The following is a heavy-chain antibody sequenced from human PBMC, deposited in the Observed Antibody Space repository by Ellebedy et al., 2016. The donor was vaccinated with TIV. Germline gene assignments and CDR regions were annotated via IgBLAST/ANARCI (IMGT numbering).Heavy chain of an antibody. CDR3: ATHTPNDYFDF. CDR2: IYYSGNT. V-gene: IGHV4-39*02. CDR1: GGSISTNNNY. D-gene: IGHD5-18*01. Sequence: SETLSLTXTVSGGSISTNNNYWGWIRQPPGKGLVWIASIYYSGNTYYNTSLKSRVTISVDTSMNHFSLRLSSVTAADTAVYYCATHTPNDYFDFWGQGTLVTVSS. J-gene: IGHJ4*02.